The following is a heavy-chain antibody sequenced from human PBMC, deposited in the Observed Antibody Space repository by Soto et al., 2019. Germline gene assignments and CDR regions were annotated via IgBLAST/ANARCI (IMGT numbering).Heavy chain of an antibody. CDR2: HYSGGST. V-gene: IGHV3-53*01. CDR1: GFSVSSNY. J-gene: IGHJ5*02. D-gene: IGHD1-26*01. Sequence: PXVSLPLSCTISGFSVSSNYLSWVRQAPGKGLEWVSVHYSGGSTYYAHSVQGRFTISRDKSNNTLYLQMRRVRAEDTAVYFCARHRHPRGTVGATSPLDPWGQGTQVTVSS. CDR3: ARHRHPRGTVGATSPLDP.